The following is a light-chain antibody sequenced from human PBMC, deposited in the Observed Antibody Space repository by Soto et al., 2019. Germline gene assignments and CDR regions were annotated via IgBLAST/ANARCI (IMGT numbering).Light chain of an antibody. Sequence: EIVMTQSPATLSVSPGERATLSCRASQGIGDTLALYQHKPGQTPRLLIYDTSTRATGVPTRFSGSRSGAEFTLTINSLQSEDFAVYYCQPYNNWPLTFGGGTKVDIK. J-gene: IGKJ4*01. CDR2: DTS. CDR1: QGIGDT. V-gene: IGKV3-15*01. CDR3: QPYNNWPLT.